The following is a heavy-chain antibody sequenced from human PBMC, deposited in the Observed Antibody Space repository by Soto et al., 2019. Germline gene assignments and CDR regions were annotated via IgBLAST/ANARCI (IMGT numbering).Heavy chain of an antibody. CDR2: INVANGNT. V-gene: IGHV1-3*01. D-gene: IGHD3-3*01. J-gene: IGHJ6*03. CDR1: KNTLSG. CDR3: ARGEGTIFAVSFTIYDYYYMDV. Sequence: QVQLVQSGAEVKQSGASVKISCKSSKNTLSGIHWVRQAPGQSLEWMGWINVANGNTKNSQRFQGRVTLTRDTSATTAFMELSSLTSEDTAMYFCARGEGTIFAVSFTIYDYYYMDVWGNGTTVTVSS.